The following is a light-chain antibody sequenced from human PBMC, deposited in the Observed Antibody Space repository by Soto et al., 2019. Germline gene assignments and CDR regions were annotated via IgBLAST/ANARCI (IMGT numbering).Light chain of an antibody. CDR1: SSDIGGYNY. CDR3: GSFTSSSTPYT. J-gene: IGLJ1*01. Sequence: QSALTQPASVSGFPGQSITISCTGTSSDIGGYNYVSWYQQYPGKAPKLMIYEVIKRPSGVSNRFSGSKSGNTASLTISGLQAEDEADYYCGSFTSSSTPYTFGTGTKVTVL. CDR2: EVI. V-gene: IGLV2-14*01.